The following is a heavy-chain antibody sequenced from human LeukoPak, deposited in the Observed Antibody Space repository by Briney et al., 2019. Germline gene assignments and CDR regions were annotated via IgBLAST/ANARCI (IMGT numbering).Heavy chain of an antibody. CDR3: ARDPYYDSSGYYGY. CDR2: INSDASST. Sequence: GGSLRLSCAASGFTFSSYWMHWVRQAPGKGVVWVSRINSDASSTSYADSVKGRFTISRDNAKNTLYLQMNSLRAEDTAVYYCARDPYYDSSGYYGYWGQGTMVTVSS. D-gene: IGHD3-22*01. CDR1: GFTFSSYW. J-gene: IGHJ4*02. V-gene: IGHV3-74*01.